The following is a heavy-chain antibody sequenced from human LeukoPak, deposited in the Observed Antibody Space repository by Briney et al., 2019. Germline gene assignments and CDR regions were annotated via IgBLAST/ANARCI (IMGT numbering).Heavy chain of an antibody. J-gene: IGHJ5*02. CDR2: INHSGST. Sequence: PSETLSLTCAVYGGSFSGYYWSWIRQPPGKGLEWIGEINHSGSTNYNPSLKSRVTISVDTSKNQFSLKLSSVTAADTAVYYCARGYYGSGRYRWNWFDPWGQGTLVTVS. CDR3: ARGYYGSGRYRWNWFDP. CDR1: GGSFSGYY. V-gene: IGHV4-34*01. D-gene: IGHD3-10*01.